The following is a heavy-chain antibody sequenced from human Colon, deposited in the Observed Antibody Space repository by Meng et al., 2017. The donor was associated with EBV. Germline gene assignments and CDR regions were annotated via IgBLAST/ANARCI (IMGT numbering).Heavy chain of an antibody. CDR3: ASSDCSGGTCYLDC. Sequence: QVQLQHWGAGLLKPSETLSLTCTVYGGSFSDSYWTWIRQPPGKGLEWIGEINHVGSTTYNPSLKSRVTISVDTSKNQFSLKLSSVTAADAAVYYCASSDCSGGTCYLDCWGQGTLVTVSS. J-gene: IGHJ4*02. CDR2: INHVGST. D-gene: IGHD2-15*01. CDR1: GGSFSDSY. V-gene: IGHV4-34*01.